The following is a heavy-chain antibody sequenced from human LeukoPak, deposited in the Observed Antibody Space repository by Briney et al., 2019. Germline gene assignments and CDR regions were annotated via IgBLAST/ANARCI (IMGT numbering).Heavy chain of an antibody. CDR1: GFTFSSYS. D-gene: IGHD1-26*01. V-gene: IGHV3-21*01. J-gene: IGHJ5*02. CDR3: ARDAEFDAIVGASNWFDP. Sequence: GGSLRLSCAASGFTFSSYSMNWVRQAPGKGLEWVSSISSSSSYIYYADSVKGRFTISRDNAKNSLYLQMNSLRAGDTAVYYCARDAEFDAIVGASNWFDPWGQGTLVTVSS. CDR2: ISSSSSYI.